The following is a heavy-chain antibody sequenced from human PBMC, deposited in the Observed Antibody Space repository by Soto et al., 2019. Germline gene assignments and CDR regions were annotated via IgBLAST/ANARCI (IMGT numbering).Heavy chain of an antibody. CDR2: IYYSGST. CDR3: AIYDSSGSRGFQH. D-gene: IGHD3-22*01. V-gene: IGHV4-31*03. CDR1: GGSISSGGYY. J-gene: IGHJ1*01. Sequence: SETLSLTCTVSGGSISSGGYYWSWIRQQPGKGLEWIGYIYYSGSTYYNPSLKSRVTISVDTSKNQFSLKLSSVTAADTAVYYCAIYDSSGSRGFQHWGQGTLVTV.